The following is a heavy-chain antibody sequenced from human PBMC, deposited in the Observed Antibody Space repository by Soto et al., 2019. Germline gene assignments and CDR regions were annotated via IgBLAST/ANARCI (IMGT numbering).Heavy chain of an antibody. CDR1: GDSVSSNSAA. J-gene: IGHJ5*02. CDR3: ARESRSGSDWLNNWFDP. CDR2: TYYRSKWYN. D-gene: IGHD6-19*01. Sequence: PSQTLSLTCAISGDSVSSNSAAWNWIRQSPSRGLEWLGRTYYRSKWYNDYAVSVKSRITINPDTSKNQFSLQLNSVTPEDTAVYYCARESRSGSDWLNNWFDPWGQGTLVTVSS. V-gene: IGHV6-1*01.